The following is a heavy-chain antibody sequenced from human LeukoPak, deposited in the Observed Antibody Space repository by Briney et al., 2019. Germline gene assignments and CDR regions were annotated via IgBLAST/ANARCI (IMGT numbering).Heavy chain of an antibody. J-gene: IGHJ4*02. V-gene: IGHV3-30-3*01. CDR3: ARERKGKTFDY. D-gene: IGHD4-23*01. CDR2: ISYDGSNK. CDR1: GFTFSSYA. Sequence: GRSLGLPCAASGFTFSSYAMHWVRQAPGKGLEWVAVISYDGSNKYYADSVKGRFTISRDNSKNTLYLQMNSLRAEDTAVYYCARERKGKTFDYWGQGTLVTVSS.